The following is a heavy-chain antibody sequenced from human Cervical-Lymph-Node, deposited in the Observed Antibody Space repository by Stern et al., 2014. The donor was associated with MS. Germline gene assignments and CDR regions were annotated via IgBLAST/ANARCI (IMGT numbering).Heavy chain of an antibody. CDR3: AKVGYYYDSLDY. D-gene: IGHD3-22*01. CDR2: ISGSGGST. Sequence: VQLGQSGGGLVQPGGSLRLSCAASGFTFSSYAMSWVRQAPGKGLEWVSAISGSGGSTYYADSVKGRFSISRDKSKNTLYLQMNSLRAEDTAVYYCAKVGYYYDSLDYWGQGTLVTVSS. V-gene: IGHV3-23*04. J-gene: IGHJ4*02. CDR1: GFTFSSYA.